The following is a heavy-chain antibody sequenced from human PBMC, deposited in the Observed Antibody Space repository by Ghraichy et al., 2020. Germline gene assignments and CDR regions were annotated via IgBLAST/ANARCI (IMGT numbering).Heavy chain of an antibody. CDR3: ASVTGGLDSSGSSDAFDI. D-gene: IGHD3-22*01. Sequence: SETLSLTCTVSGGSISSYYWSWIRQPPGKGLEWIGYIYYSGSTNYNPSLKSRVTISVDTSKNQFSLKLSSVTAADTAVYYCASVTGGLDSSGSSDAFDIWGQGTMVTVSS. CDR1: GGSISSYY. J-gene: IGHJ3*02. V-gene: IGHV4-59*08. CDR2: IYYSGST.